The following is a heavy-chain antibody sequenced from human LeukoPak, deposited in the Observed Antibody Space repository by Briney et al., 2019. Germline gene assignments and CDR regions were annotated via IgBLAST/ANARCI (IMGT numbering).Heavy chain of an antibody. CDR1: GFTFSSYG. V-gene: IGHV3-30*02. CDR2: IRYDGSNK. CDR3: AKGARFLEWYYYYYMDV. J-gene: IGHJ6*03. Sequence: PGGSLRLSCAASGFTFSSYGMHWVRQAPGKGLEWVAFIRYDGSNKYYADSVKGRFTISRDNSKNTLYLQMNSLRAEDTAVYYCAKGARFLEWYYYYYMDVWGKGTTVTVSS. D-gene: IGHD3-3*01.